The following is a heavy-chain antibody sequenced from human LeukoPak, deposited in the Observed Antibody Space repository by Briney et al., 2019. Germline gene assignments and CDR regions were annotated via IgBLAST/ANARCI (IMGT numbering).Heavy chain of an antibody. CDR2: INQDGTEK. Sequence: RGSLRLSCAASGFTFTTYWMAWVRQFPGKGLEWVANINQDGTEKYSVDSVKGRFTISRDNAKNSLYLQMNSLRVEDTAIYYCVKVAKYYYGSETYYFLEHWGQGTPVTASS. V-gene: IGHV3-7*01. J-gene: IGHJ1*01. CDR3: VKVAKYYYGSETYYFLEH. D-gene: IGHD3-10*01. CDR1: GFTFTTYW.